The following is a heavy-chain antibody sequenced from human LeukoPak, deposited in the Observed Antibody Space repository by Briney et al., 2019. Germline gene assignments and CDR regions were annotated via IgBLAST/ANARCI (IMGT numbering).Heavy chain of an antibody. V-gene: IGHV4-34*01. J-gene: IGHJ4*02. CDR3: ARLRQWLVQDY. D-gene: IGHD6-19*01. CDR1: GVSFSGYY. CDR2: INHSGST. Sequence: SETLSLTCAVYGVSFSGYYWSWIRQPPGKGLEWIGEINHSGSTNYNPSLKRRVTISVDTSKNQFSLKLSSVTAADTAVYYCARLRQWLVQDYWGQGTLVTVSS.